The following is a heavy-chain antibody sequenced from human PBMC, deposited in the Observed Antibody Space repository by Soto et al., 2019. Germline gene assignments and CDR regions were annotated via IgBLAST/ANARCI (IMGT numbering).Heavy chain of an antibody. J-gene: IGHJ4*02. D-gene: IGHD7-27*01. Sequence: SETLSLTCTVSGGSVSSGSYFWSWIRQPPGKGLEWIGYVYYSGSTHYSPSLKSRVTISVDTSKNQFSLRLSSVTAADTAVYYCARERTGDPTFFDYWGQGTLVTVSS. CDR3: ARERTGDPTFFDY. V-gene: IGHV4-61*01. CDR2: VYYSGST. CDR1: GGSVSSGSYF.